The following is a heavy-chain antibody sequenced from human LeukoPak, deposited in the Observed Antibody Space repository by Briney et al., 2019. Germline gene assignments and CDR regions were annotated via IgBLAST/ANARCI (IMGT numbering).Heavy chain of an antibody. D-gene: IGHD5-12*01. CDR3: ARFAAYEYHFDY. CDR1: GFPFTTYW. V-gene: IGHV3-74*03. CDR2: LRSDGSRS. J-gene: IGHJ4*02. Sequence: GSLRLSCVTSGFPFTTYWIHWIRQAPGKGLEWVSRLRSDGSRSTYADSVKGRFIISRDNAKKTVYLQMNSLRVEDTAFYFCARFAAYEYHFDYWGRGALVTVSS.